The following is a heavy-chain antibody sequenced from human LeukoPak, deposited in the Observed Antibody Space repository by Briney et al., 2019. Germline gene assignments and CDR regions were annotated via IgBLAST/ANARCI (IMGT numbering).Heavy chain of an antibody. Sequence: PGRSLRLSCAASGFTFSSYGMRWVRQAPGKGLEWVAVISYDGSNKYYADSVKGRFTISRDNSKNTLYLQMNSLRAEDTAVYYCARSSFIDYWGQGTLVTVSS. J-gene: IGHJ4*02. CDR2: ISYDGSNK. CDR3: ARSSFIDY. CDR1: GFTFSSYG. D-gene: IGHD6-6*01. V-gene: IGHV3-30*03.